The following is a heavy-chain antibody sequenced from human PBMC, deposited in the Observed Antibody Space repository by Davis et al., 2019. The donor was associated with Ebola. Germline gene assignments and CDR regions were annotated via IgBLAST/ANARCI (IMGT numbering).Heavy chain of an antibody. CDR3: AKETYYYYGMDV. CDR2: ISYDGSNK. CDR1: GFTFSSYG. V-gene: IGHV3-33*05. J-gene: IGHJ6*02. Sequence: GGSLRLSCAASGFTFSSYGMHWVRQAPGKGLEWVAVISYDGSNKYYADSVKGRFTISRDNSKNTLYLQMNSLRAEDTAVYYCAKETYYYYGMDVWGQGTTVTVSS.